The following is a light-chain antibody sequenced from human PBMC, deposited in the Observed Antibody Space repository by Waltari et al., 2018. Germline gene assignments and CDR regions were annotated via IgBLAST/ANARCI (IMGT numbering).Light chain of an antibody. CDR3: SSFTSNIFRGVL. V-gene: IGLV2-14*03. J-gene: IGLJ2*01. CDR2: DVN. CDR1: SSDVGGYNY. Sequence: QSALTQPASVSGSPGQSITISCTGASSDVGGYNYVSWYQQHPGKAPKLMIFDVNYRPSGVSSRFSGSKSGNTASLTISGLQAEDEADYYCSSFTSNIFRGVLFGGGTTLTVL.